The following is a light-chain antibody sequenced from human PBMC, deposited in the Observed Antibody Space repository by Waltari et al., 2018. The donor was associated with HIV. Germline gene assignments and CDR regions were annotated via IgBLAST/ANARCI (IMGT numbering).Light chain of an antibody. Sequence: DIQMTQSPSSLSASVGDRATLTCRASQSISTNLNWYQQKPGKPPKLLIYAASRLQGAVPSRFSGSGSGTDFTLTISSLQPEDFATYYCQQSYSTPCAFGPGTKVDIK. CDR1: QSISTN. V-gene: IGKV1-39*01. CDR3: QQSYSTPCA. CDR2: AAS. J-gene: IGKJ3*01.